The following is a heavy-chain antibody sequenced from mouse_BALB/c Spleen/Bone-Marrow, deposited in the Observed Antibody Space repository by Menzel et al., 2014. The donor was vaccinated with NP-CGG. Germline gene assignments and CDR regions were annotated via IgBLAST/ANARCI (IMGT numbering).Heavy chain of an antibody. CDR3: ARSYGNYVDY. CDR2: INPSTGYT. D-gene: IGHD2-1*01. J-gene: IGHJ2*01. V-gene: IGHV1-7*01. Sequence: QVQLKQSGAELAKPGAPVKMSCKASGYTFTNYWMHWVKQRPGQGLEWIGYINPSTGYTDYNQKFKDKATLTADKSSRTAYMQLSSLTSEDSAVYYCARSYGNYVDYWGQGTTLTVSS. CDR1: GYTFTNYW.